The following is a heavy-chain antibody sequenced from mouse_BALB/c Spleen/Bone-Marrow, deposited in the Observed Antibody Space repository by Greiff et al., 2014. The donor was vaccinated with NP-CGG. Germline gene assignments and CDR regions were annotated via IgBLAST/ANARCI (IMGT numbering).Heavy chain of an antibody. V-gene: IGHV3-2*02. J-gene: IGHJ3*01. Sequence: EVQRVESGPGLVKPSQSLSLTCTVTGYSITSDYAWNWIRQFPGNKLEWMGYISYSGSTSYNPSLKSRISIIRDTSKNQFFLQLNSVTTEDTATYYCARSYYYGSSPFAYWGQGTLVTVSA. CDR2: ISYSGST. CDR3: ARSYYYGSSPFAY. CDR1: GYSITSDYA. D-gene: IGHD1-1*01.